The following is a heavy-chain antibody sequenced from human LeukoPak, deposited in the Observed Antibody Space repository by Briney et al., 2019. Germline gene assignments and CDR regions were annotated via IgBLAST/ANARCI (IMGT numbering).Heavy chain of an antibody. CDR3: ASMTTVVP. CDR1: GVSISSYY. V-gene: IGHV4-59*12. D-gene: IGHD4-23*01. Sequence: PSETLSLTCTVSGVSISSYYWSWIRQPPGKGLEWIGNFYYSGSTNYSPSLKSRVTISVDTSKNQFSLKLSSVTAADTAVYYCASMTTVVPWGQGTLVTVSS. CDR2: FYYSGST. J-gene: IGHJ5*02.